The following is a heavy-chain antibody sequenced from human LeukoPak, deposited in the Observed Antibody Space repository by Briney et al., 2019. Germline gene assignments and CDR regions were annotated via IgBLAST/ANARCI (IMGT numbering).Heavy chain of an antibody. V-gene: IGHV3-20*04. Sequence: PGGSLRLSCAASGFTFDDYGMSWVRQPPGKGLEWVSGINWNGGSTGYADSVKGRFTISRDNAKNSLYLQMNSLRAEDTALYYCARDRIYYYDSSGYLDAFDIWGQGTMVTVSS. CDR3: ARDRIYYYDSSGYLDAFDI. CDR1: GFTFDDYG. J-gene: IGHJ3*02. D-gene: IGHD3-22*01. CDR2: INWNGGST.